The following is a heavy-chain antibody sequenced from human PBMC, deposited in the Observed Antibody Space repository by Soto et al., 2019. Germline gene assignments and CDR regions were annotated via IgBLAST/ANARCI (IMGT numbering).Heavy chain of an antibody. CDR3: AREPNESSYLDY. CDR2: IRPSGGRT. V-gene: IGHV1-46*01. D-gene: IGHD6-6*01. Sequence: QVHLVQSGAEVKKPGASVKVSCKASGYTFTNYYIHWVRQAPGQGLEWLGIIRPSGGRTEYAQRFQGRVTMTRDTSTSTVYLELTSLTSEDPAVYYCAREPNESSYLDYWGQGTLVTVSS. CDR1: GYTFTNYY. J-gene: IGHJ4*02.